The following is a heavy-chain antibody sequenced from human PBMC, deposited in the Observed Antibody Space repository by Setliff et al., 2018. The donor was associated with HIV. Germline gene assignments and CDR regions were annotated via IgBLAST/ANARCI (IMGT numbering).Heavy chain of an antibody. CDR3: ARGQWEGLHAYFFDV. CDR2: VYYLGNT. J-gene: IGHJ4*01. V-gene: IGHV4-38-2*01. CDR1: HYSISDSYY. Sequence: PSETLSLTCLVSHYSISDSYYWGWVRQPPGKGLEWIGTVYYLGNTHHNPSLRSRLSLSIDRSHQSFSFQLTSVSAADTAMYYCARGQWEGLHAYFFDVWGHGMLVTVSS. D-gene: IGHD1-26*01.